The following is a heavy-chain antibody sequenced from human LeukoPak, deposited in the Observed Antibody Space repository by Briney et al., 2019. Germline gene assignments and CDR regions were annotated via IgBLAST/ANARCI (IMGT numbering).Heavy chain of an antibody. CDR2: IIPIFGTA. CDR3: ARESGEIGEFDY. Sequence: ASVNVSCKASGGTFSSYAISWVRQAPGQGLEWMGGIIPIFGTANYAQKFQGRVTITADESTSTAYMELRSLRSDDTAVYYCARESGEIGEFDYWGQGTLVTVSS. CDR1: GGTFSSYA. J-gene: IGHJ4*02. V-gene: IGHV1-69*13. D-gene: IGHD3-10*01.